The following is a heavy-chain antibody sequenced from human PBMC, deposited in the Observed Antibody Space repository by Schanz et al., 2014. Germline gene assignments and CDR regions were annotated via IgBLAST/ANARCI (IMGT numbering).Heavy chain of an antibody. CDR1: GGTFSSYT. CDR2: IIPILGIA. V-gene: IGHV1-69*02. CDR3: AGTYCSSTSCYTGYYYMDV. J-gene: IGHJ6*03. Sequence: QVQLVQSEAEEKKPGSSVKVSCKASGGTFSSYTISWVRQAPGQGLEWMGRIIPILGIANYAQNFQGRVTITAYKSTSTAYMELTSLRSEDTAVYYCAGTYCSSTSCYTGYYYMDVWGKGTTVTVSS. D-gene: IGHD2-2*02.